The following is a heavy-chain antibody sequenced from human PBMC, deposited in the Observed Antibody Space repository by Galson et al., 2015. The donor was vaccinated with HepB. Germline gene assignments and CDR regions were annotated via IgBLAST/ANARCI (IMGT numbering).Heavy chain of an antibody. Sequence: SVKVSCKASGGTFSRFVFSWVRQAPGQGLEWMGGIIPIFGSAHYAQKFQGRVTIIADDSTSTVYMELSSLRSDDTAVYYCARWAGDAGGRYSSGWYAPLDYWGQGALVTVSS. CDR1: GGTFSRFV. V-gene: IGHV1-69*13. CDR2: IIPIFGSA. J-gene: IGHJ4*02. D-gene: IGHD6-19*01. CDR3: ARWAGDAGGRYSSGWYAPLDY.